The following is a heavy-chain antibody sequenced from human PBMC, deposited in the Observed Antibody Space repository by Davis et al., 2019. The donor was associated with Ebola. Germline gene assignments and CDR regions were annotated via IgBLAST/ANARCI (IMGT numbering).Heavy chain of an antibody. Sequence: ASVKVSCKASGYTFTSYDINWVRQAPGQGLEWMGWINPNSGGTNYAQKFQGRVTMTRDTSIRTAYVELSRLRSDDTAVYYCARDQWGLATLDPWGQGTLVTVSS. CDR3: ARDQWGLATLDP. D-gene: IGHD2-8*01. J-gene: IGHJ5*02. CDR2: INPNSGGT. V-gene: IGHV1-2*02. CDR1: GYTFTSYD.